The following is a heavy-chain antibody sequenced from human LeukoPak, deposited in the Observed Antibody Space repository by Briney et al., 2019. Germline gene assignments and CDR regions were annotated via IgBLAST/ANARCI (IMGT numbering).Heavy chain of an antibody. D-gene: IGHD2-15*01. CDR1: GFTFSNAW. V-gene: IGHV3-23*01. Sequence: PGGSLRLSCAASGFTFSNAWMSWVRQAPGKGLEWVSTISDNGGDTYYADSVKGRFTIFRDNSKNTLSLQMNSLRAEDTAIYYCAKRIPSKRYYYYGMDVWGQGTTVTVSS. CDR3: AKRIPSKRYYYYGMDV. J-gene: IGHJ6*02. CDR2: ISDNGGDT.